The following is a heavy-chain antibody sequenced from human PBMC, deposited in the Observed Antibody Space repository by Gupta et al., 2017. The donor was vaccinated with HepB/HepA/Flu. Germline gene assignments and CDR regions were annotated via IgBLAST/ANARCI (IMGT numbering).Heavy chain of an antibody. J-gene: IGHJ3*02. V-gene: IGHV4-39*01. CDR1: GGSISSSSYY. CDR3: ASEHLDDYGDIGPADDAFDI. CDR2: IYYSGST. Sequence: QLQLQESGPGLVKPSETLSLTCTVSGGSISSSSYYWGWIRQPPGKGLEWIGSIYYSGSTYYNPSLKSRVTISVDTSKNQFSLKLSSVTAADTAVYYCASEHLDDYGDIGPADDAFDIWGQGTMVTVSS. D-gene: IGHD4-17*01.